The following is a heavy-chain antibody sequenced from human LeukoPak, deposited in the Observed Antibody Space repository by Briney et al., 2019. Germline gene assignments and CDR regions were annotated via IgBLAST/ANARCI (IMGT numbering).Heavy chain of an antibody. CDR1: GFSFSVYE. J-gene: IGHJ4*02. CDR2: ISGSDTST. V-gene: IGHV3-48*03. Sequence: GGSLRLFCAASGFSFSVYEMHWVRQAPGRGLEWIADISGSDTSTYYADSVKGRFTISRDNAKNSLYLQMNRLRVEDTAVYYCTTLTVASNFDYWGQGTLVTVSS. CDR3: TTLTVASNFDY. D-gene: IGHD6-19*01.